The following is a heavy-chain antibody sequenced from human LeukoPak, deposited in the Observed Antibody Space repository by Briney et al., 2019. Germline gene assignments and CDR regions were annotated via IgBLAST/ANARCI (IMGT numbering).Heavy chain of an antibody. V-gene: IGHV1-69*13. CDR3: ARAVVVAATRPLHYGMDV. CDR1: GGTFSSYA. CDR2: IIPIFGTA. Sequence: PWASVKVSCKASGGTFSSYAISWVRQAPGQGLEWMGGIIPIFGTANYAQKFQGRVTITADESTSTAYMELSSLRSEDTAVYYCARAVVVAATRPLHYGMDVWGQGTTVTVSS. J-gene: IGHJ6*02. D-gene: IGHD2-15*01.